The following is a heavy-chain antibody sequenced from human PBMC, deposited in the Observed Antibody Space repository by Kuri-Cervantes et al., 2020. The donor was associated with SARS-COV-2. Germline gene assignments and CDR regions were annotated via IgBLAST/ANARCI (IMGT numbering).Heavy chain of an antibody. CDR1: GYTFTAYY. Sequence: ASVKVSCKTSGYTFTAYYVHWVRQAPGQGLEWMGRIHPNDGATNSAQKFQGRVTVTRDTSISTAYMKLSRLRSDDTAVYYCARSYFYDSSGYVMDYWGQGTLVTVSS. D-gene: IGHD3-22*01. J-gene: IGHJ4*02. V-gene: IGHV1-2*06. CDR2: IHPNDGAT. CDR3: ARSYFYDSSGYVMDY.